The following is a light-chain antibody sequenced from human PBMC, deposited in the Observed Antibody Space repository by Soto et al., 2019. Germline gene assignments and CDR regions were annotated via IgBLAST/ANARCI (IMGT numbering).Light chain of an antibody. J-gene: IGKJ5*01. V-gene: IGKV1-33*01. CDR3: QQYDNLPIT. CDR2: DAS. Sequence: DIQMTQSPSSLSASLGDRLTITCEASQDISNYLNWYQQKPGKAPKLLIYDASNLETGVPSRFSGSGSGTDFTFTISSLQTEDIATYYCQQYDNLPITFGQGTRLEIK. CDR1: QDISNY.